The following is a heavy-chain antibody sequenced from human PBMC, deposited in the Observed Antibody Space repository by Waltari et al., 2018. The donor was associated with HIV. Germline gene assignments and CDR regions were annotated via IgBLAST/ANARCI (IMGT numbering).Heavy chain of an antibody. CDR1: GYAIRSGFY. Sequence: QVKLQESGPGLVRPSETLSLNCTVSGYAIRSGFYWASVRRPRGKGLEWMGSMFHSGSTYYNPSLKSRVTMSIDVTKNRFSLSLKSVTATDTALYYCARAQENSGGLAFQLWGLGTLVTVSS. J-gene: IGHJ1*01. V-gene: IGHV4-38-2*02. CDR2: MFHSGST. CDR3: ARAQENSGGLAFQL. D-gene: IGHD5-12*01.